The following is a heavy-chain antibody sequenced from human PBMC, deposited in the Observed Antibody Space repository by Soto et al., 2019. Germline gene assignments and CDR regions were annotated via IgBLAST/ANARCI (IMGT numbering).Heavy chain of an antibody. J-gene: IGHJ4*02. D-gene: IGHD2-15*01. CDR2: ISGSGGST. V-gene: IGHV3-23*01. CDR3: ATAIPLGYCSGGSCSVVY. Sequence: GGSLRLSCAASGFTFSSYAMSWVRQAPGKGLEWVSAISGSGGSTYYADSVKGRFTISRDNSKNTLNLQMNSLRAKDTAVYYCATAIPLGYCSGGSCSVVYWGQGTLVTVSS. CDR1: GFTFSSYA.